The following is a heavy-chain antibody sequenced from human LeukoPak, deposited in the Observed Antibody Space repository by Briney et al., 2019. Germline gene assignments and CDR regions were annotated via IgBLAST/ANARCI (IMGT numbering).Heavy chain of an antibody. CDR2: INHSGST. CDR3: ARGLIWYYGSGSFWFDP. J-gene: IGHJ5*02. Sequence: SETLSLTCAVYGGSFSGYYLSWIRQPPGKGLEWIGEINHSGSTNYNPSLKSRGTILVDTSKTQFSLKLSCVTAADTAVYYCARGLIWYYGSGSFWFDPWGQGTLVTVST. CDR1: GGSFSGYY. D-gene: IGHD3-10*01. V-gene: IGHV4-34*01.